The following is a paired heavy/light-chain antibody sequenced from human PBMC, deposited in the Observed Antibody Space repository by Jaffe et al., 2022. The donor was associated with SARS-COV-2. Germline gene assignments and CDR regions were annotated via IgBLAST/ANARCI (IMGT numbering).Light chain of an antibody. J-gene: IGLJ3*02. CDR3: CSYAGSTTWV. Sequence: QSALTQPASVSGSPGQSITISCTGTSSDVGSYNLVSWYQQHPGKAPKLVIYEGSKRPSGVSNRFSGSKSGNTASLTISGLQAEDEAAYYCCSYAGSTTWVFGGGTKLTVL. CDR2: EGS. CDR1: SSDVGSYNL. V-gene: IGLV2-23*01.
Heavy chain of an antibody. CDR1: AGSISSSSYY. CDR3: ARHPTVMVAFDI. D-gene: IGHD2-21*01. Sequence: QLQLQESGPGLVKPSETLSLTCTVSAGSISSSSYYWAWIRQPPGKGLEWIGSIYYSGNTYYNPSLKSRVTVSVDTSKNQFSLNLSSVTAADTAVYYCARHPTVMVAFDIWGQGTLVIVSA. CDR2: IYYSGNT. V-gene: IGHV4-39*01. J-gene: IGHJ3*02.